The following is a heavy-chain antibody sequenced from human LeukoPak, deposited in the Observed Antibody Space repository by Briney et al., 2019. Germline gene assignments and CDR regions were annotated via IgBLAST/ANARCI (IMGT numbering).Heavy chain of an antibody. D-gene: IGHD5-18*01. V-gene: IGHV1-46*01. CDR3: ARAASIYSYGDY. CDR1: GYTFTGYY. Sequence: ASVKVSRKASGYTFTGYYMHWVRQAPGQGLEWMGIINPSGGSTSYAQKFQGRVTMTRDTSTSTVYMELSSLRSEDTAVYYCARAASIYSYGDYWGQGTLVTVSS. J-gene: IGHJ4*02. CDR2: INPSGGST.